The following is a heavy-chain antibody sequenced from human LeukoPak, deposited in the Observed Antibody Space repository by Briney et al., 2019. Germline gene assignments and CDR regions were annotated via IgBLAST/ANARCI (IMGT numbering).Heavy chain of an antibody. CDR1: GGSISGSSYY. J-gene: IGHJ4*02. CDR3: ARQAAAGPPFDY. V-gene: IGHV4-39*07. CDR2: IYYSGTT. Sequence: PSETLSLTCTVSGGSISGSSYYWGCIRQPPGKGLEWIGNIYYSGTTYYNPSLKSRVTISVDTSKNQFSLKLSSVTAADTAVYYCARQAAAGPPFDYWGQGTLVTVSS. D-gene: IGHD6-13*01.